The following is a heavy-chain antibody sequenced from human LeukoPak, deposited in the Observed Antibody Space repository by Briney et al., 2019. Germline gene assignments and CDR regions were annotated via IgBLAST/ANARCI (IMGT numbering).Heavy chain of an antibody. V-gene: IGHV3-23*01. CDR2: ISGSADST. D-gene: IGHD3-16*02. CDR1: GFTFNNYG. J-gene: IGHJ4*02. CDR3: AKDQMGYTTFDY. Sequence: PGGSLRLSCAASGFTFNNYGMSWVRRAPGKGLEWVSTISGSADSTYYADSVKGRFTISRDNSKTTLYLQMNSLRAEDAAVYYCAKDQMGYTTFDYWGRGTLVTVSS.